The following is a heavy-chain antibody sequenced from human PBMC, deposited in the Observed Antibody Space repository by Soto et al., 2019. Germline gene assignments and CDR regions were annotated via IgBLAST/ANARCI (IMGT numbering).Heavy chain of an antibody. CDR3: ARYYYDSSGYSH. CDR1: GGTFSSYA. V-gene: IGHV1-69*13. D-gene: IGHD3-22*01. J-gene: IGHJ4*02. Sequence: ASVKVSCKASGGTFSSYAISWVRQAPGQGLEWMGGIIPIFGTANYAQKFQGRVTITADESTSTAYMELSSLRSEDTAVYYCARYYYDSSGYSHWGQGTLVTVSS. CDR2: IIPIFGTA.